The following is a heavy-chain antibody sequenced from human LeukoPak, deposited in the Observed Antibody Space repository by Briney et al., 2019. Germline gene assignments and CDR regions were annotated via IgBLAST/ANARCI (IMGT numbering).Heavy chain of an antibody. CDR1: GYTFTGYY. J-gene: IGHJ6*03. V-gene: IGHV1-2*02. CDR2: INPNSGGT. Sequence: ASVKVSCKASGYTFTGYYMHWVRQAPGQGLEWMGWINPNSGGTNYAQKFQGRVTMTRDTSISTAYMELSRLRSDDTAVYYCARDKSQVTPLTPNYYYYYMDVWGKGTTVTISS. CDR3: ARDKSQVTPLTPNYYYYYMDV. D-gene: IGHD2-21*02.